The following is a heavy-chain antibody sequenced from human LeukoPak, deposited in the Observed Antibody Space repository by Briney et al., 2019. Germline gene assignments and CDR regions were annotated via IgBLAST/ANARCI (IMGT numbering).Heavy chain of an antibody. Sequence: SVKVSCKASGGTFSSYAISWVRQAPGQGLEWMGGIIPIFGTANYAQKLQGRVTMTTDTSTSTAYMELRSLRSDDTAVYYCARGYDILTGYPKTDYWGQGTLVTVS. CDR3: ARGYDILTGYPKTDY. J-gene: IGHJ4*02. D-gene: IGHD3-9*01. V-gene: IGHV1-69*05. CDR2: IIPIFGTA. CDR1: GGTFSSYA.